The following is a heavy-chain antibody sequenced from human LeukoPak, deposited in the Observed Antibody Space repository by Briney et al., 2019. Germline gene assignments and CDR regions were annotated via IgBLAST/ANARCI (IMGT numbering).Heavy chain of an antibody. D-gene: IGHD2-21*01. CDR2: ISSSSSYI. CDR1: GFTFSSYS. V-gene: IGHV3-21*01. CDR3: ARDTRWGSWYFDL. J-gene: IGHJ2*01. Sequence: GGSLRLSCAASGFTFSSYSMNWVRQAPGKGLEWVSSISSSSSYIYYADSVKGRFTISRDNAKNSLYLQMNSLRAEDTAVYYCARDTRWGSWYFDLWGRGTLVTVSS.